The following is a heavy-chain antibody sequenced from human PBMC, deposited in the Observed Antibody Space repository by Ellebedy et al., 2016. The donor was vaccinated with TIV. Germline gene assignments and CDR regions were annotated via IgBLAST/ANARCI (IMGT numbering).Heavy chain of an antibody. CDR2: ILGSGGST. J-gene: IGHJ4*02. V-gene: IGHV3-23*01. CDR1: GFTFSGYV. D-gene: IGHD1-1*01. CDR3: ARYGNLGY. Sequence: GESLKISCAASGFTFSGYVMSWVRQAPGKGLDWVASILGSGGSTYYADSVKGRFAISRDNAKNSLYLQMNSLRAEDTTVYYCARYGNLGYWGQGTLVTVSS.